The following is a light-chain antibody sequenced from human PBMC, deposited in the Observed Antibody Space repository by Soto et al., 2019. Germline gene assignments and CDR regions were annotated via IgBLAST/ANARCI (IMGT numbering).Light chain of an antibody. Sequence: DIQMTQSPSSLSASVGDRVTITCRASQNIRSFLNWYQKKAGKAPKLLIYAASSLQSGVPSRFSGSGSGTDFTLTISSLQPEDFATYYCQQYNSYPITFGQGTRLEIK. CDR2: AAS. CDR3: QQYNSYPIT. V-gene: IGKV1-39*01. J-gene: IGKJ5*01. CDR1: QNIRSF.